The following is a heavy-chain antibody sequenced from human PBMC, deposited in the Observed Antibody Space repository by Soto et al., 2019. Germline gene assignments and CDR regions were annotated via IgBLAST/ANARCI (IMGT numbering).Heavy chain of an antibody. CDR2: ISAYNGNT. J-gene: IGHJ6*03. V-gene: IGHV1-18*01. CDR3: ARYLRGDYYYMDV. D-gene: IGHD1-26*01. Sequence: ASVKVSCKASGYTFTSYGISWVRQAPGQGLEWMGWISAYNGNTNYAQKLQGRVTMTTDTSTSTAYKELSSLRSDDTAVYYGARYLRGDYYYMDVWGKGTTVTVSS. CDR1: GYTFTSYG.